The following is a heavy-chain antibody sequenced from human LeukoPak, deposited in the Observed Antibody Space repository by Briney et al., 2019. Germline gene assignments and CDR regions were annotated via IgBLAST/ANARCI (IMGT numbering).Heavy chain of an antibody. V-gene: IGHV3-7*01. Sequence: GGSLRLSCEVSGFTFTDYWMGWVRQAPGKGLEWVANIEEYGNEVQYVDSVKGRFTIFRDNTKTSLYLQMNNLRVEDTAVYYCARPSFRTGSYFDHWGQGAPVTVSS. CDR2: IEEYGNEV. CDR3: ARPSFRTGSYFDH. D-gene: IGHD3/OR15-3a*01. CDR1: GFTFTDYW. J-gene: IGHJ4*02.